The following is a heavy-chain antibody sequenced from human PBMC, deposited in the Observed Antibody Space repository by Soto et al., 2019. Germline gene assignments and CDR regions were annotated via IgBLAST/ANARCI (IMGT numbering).Heavy chain of an antibody. CDR1: GFTFSSYG. CDR2: IWYDGSNK. CDR3: AIDQYDFHDSSGYYAAGGMDV. V-gene: IGHV3-33*01. D-gene: IGHD3-22*01. J-gene: IGHJ6*02. Sequence: PGGSLRLSCAASGFTFSSYGMHWVRQAPGKGLEWVAVIWYDGSNKYYADSVKGRFTISRDNSKNTLYLQMNSLRAEDTAVYYWAIDQYDFHDSSGYYAAGGMDVWGQGTTVTVSS.